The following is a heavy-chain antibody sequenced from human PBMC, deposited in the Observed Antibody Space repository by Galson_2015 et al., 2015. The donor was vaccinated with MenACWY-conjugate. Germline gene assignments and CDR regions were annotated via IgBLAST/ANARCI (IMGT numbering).Heavy chain of an antibody. V-gene: IGHV3-74*01. J-gene: IGHJ4*02. CDR1: GLSFSNYW. CDR3: ARRTLGGVYYYFDS. Sequence: SLRLSCAASGLSFSNYWMHWVRQAPGKGLVWVSRINSDGTTTNYADSVKGRFTISRDNAKNTLYLQMNSLRAEDTAVYYCARRTLGGVYYYFDSWGQGTLVTVSS. CDR2: INSDGTTT. D-gene: IGHD5/OR15-5a*01.